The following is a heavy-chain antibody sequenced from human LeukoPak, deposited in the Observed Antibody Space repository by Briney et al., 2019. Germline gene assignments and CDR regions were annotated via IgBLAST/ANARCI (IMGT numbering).Heavy chain of an antibody. CDR1: GFTFSSYS. V-gene: IGHV3-21*01. J-gene: IGHJ4*02. Sequence: GGSLRLSCAASGFTFSSYSMNWVRQAPGKGLEWVSSISSSSSYIYYADSVKGRFTISRDNAKNSLYLQMNSLRAEDTAVYYCARDYCYDSSGYYYERGSFDYWGQGTLVTVSS. D-gene: IGHD3-22*01. CDR2: ISSSSSYI. CDR3: ARDYCYDSSGYYYERGSFDY.